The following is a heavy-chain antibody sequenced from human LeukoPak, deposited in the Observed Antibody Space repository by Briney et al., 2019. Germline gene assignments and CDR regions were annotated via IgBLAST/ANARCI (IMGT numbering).Heavy chain of an antibody. J-gene: IGHJ4*02. CDR1: GYSITSGYY. V-gene: IGHV4-38-2*02. Sequence: SETLSLTCSVSGYSITSGYYWGWIRQPPGKGLEWIGTIYHNGSTSYNPSLKSRVTISVDTSKNQFSLRLDSVIAADTAIYYCAKITTLDYWGQGTLVTVSS. CDR3: AKITTLDY. CDR2: IYHNGST. D-gene: IGHD1-1*01.